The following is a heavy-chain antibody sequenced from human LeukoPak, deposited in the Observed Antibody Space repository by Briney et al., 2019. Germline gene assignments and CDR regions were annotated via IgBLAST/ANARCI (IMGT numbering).Heavy chain of an antibody. V-gene: IGHV4-59*08. CDR3: ARHRVDGDYDY. D-gene: IGHD4-17*01. CDR1: GGSISSYY. Sequence: PSETLSLTCTVSGGSISSYYWSWIRQPPGKGLEWIGYIYYSGSTNYNPSLKSRVTISVDTSKNQFSLKLSSVTAADTAVYYRARHRVDGDYDYWGQGTLVTVSS. CDR2: IYYSGST. J-gene: IGHJ4*02.